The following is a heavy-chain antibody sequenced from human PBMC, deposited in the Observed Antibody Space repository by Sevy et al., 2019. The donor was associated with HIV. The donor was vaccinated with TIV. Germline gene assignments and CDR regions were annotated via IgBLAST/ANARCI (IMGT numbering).Heavy chain of an antibody. CDR2: ISDSGDNI. CDR3: AKEGGWYQAYFDY. D-gene: IGHD6-19*01. V-gene: IGHV3-23*01. J-gene: IGHJ4*02. Sequence: GGSLRLSCAASGVIFSNYAMSWVRQAPGKGLEWVSGISDSGDNIQYANSVKGRFTISRDNSKNTLYLQMSSLRAEDTAVYYGAKEGGWYQAYFDYWGQGTLVTVSS. CDR1: GVIFSNYA.